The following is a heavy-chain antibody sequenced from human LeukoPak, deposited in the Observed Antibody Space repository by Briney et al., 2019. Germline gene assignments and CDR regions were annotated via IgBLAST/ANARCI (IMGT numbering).Heavy chain of an antibody. CDR3: ARAPERWYSYGSYTYHYMDV. CDR1: GGSISIITYY. Sequence: SETLSLTCTVSGGSISIITYYWGWIRQPPGRGLEWIGTVYYSGSAYYNPSLKSRVTISVDTSKNQISLKLSSVTAADTAIYYCARAPERWYSYGSYTYHYMDVWGRGTTVTVSS. J-gene: IGHJ6*03. CDR2: VYYSGSA. V-gene: IGHV4-39*07. D-gene: IGHD3-10*01.